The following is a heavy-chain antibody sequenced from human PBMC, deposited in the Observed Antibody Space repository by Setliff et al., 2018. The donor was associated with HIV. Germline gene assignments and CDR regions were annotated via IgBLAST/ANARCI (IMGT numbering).Heavy chain of an antibody. Sequence: SETLSLTCTVSGGSFSNHYWSWLRQSPKNGLEWIGYVYYSGSTNYKPSFKSRVTISRDNSKNTVYLRMNSLRAEDTALYYCAKGQSLRGYEWEYDALDIWGQGTMVTVSS. V-gene: IGHV4-59*11. CDR3: AKGQSLRGYEWEYDALDI. J-gene: IGHJ3*02. CDR2: VYYSGST. D-gene: IGHD5-12*01. CDR1: GGSFSNHY.